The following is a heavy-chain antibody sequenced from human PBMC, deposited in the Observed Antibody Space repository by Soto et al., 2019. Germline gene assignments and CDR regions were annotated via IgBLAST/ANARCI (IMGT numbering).Heavy chain of an antibody. V-gene: IGHV5-51*01. J-gene: IGHJ4*02. Sequence: GESLKISCKGSGYSFISYWIVWVRQMPGKGLEYMGIIYPGDSDTRHSPSFQGQVTISADKSISTAYLQWSSLKASDTAMYYCARRSTYCSSSGCYFDYWGQGIPVTVSS. CDR2: IYPGDSDT. CDR3: ARRSTYCSSSGCYFDY. CDR1: GYSFISYW. D-gene: IGHD2-2*01.